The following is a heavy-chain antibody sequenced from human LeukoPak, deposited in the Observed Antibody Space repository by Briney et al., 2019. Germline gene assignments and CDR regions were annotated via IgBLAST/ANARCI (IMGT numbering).Heavy chain of an antibody. Sequence: SLRLSFSASGFTFSNYAVHWVRRAPGQGLEGGAIISYYGSDKYYANSVKGRFTISRDNSKNTLYLQMNSPRAEDTAVYYCARDKMEWLLPKYYFDYWGQGTLVTVSS. CDR3: ARDKMEWLLPKYYFDY. CDR2: ISYYGSDK. J-gene: IGHJ4*02. CDR1: GFTFSNYA. V-gene: IGHV3-30*04. D-gene: IGHD3-3*01.